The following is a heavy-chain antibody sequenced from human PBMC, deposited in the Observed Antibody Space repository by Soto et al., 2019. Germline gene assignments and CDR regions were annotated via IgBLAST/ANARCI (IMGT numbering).Heavy chain of an antibody. V-gene: IGHV3-30-3*01. D-gene: IGHD1-1*01. J-gene: IGHJ4*02. Sequence: QVQLVETGGGVVQPGRSLRLSCAASGFTFSSYAMHWVRQAPGKGLEWVAVISYDGSNKYYADSVKGRFTISRDNSKNTLYLQMNILRAEDTAVYYCAREIQTPLTYYFDYWGQGTLVTVSS. CDR3: AREIQTPLTYYFDY. CDR2: ISYDGSNK. CDR1: GFTFSSYA.